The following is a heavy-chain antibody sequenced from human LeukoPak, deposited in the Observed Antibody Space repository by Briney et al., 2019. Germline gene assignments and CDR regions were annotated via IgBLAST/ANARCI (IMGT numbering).Heavy chain of an antibody. J-gene: IGHJ5*02. V-gene: IGHV3-23*01. CDR1: GFTFSSYV. D-gene: IGHD2-2*01. CDR2: ISGSGDST. Sequence: GGSLRLSCAASGFTFSSYVMSWVRQAPGKGLEWVSGISGSGDSTYYADSAKGRFTISRDNSKNTLYLQMNSLRAEDTAVYYCGVDIVVVPGAPNWFDPWGQGTLVTVSS. CDR3: GVDIVVVPGAPNWFDP.